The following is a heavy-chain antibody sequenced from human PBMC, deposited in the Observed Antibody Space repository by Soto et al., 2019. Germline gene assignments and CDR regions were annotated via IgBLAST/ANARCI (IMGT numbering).Heavy chain of an antibody. CDR1: GFTFYNSW. Sequence: DVQLVESGGGLVKPGGSLRLSCAASGFTFYNSWMNWVRQAPGKGLEWVGRIKRNSDGGKTDYAAPVKGRFTISRDDSENTLYLQMNSLKTEDTAVYYCTTGSVEGVWGQATTVSVSS. V-gene: IGHV3-15*07. D-gene: IGHD2-15*01. J-gene: IGHJ6*02. CDR2: IKRNSDGGKT. CDR3: TTGSVEGV.